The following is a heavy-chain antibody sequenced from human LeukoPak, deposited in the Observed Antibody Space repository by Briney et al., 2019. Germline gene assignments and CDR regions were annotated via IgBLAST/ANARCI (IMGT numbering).Heavy chain of an antibody. CDR2: ISSSSSYI. Sequence: KPGGSLRLSCAASGFTFSSYSMNWVRQAPGKGLEWVSSISSSSSYIYYADSVKGRFTISRDNAKNSLYLQMNSLRAEDTAVYYCASGSYYFEYFQHWGQGTLVTVSS. V-gene: IGHV3-21*01. D-gene: IGHD1-26*01. CDR3: ASGSYYFEYFQH. CDR1: GFTFSSYS. J-gene: IGHJ1*01.